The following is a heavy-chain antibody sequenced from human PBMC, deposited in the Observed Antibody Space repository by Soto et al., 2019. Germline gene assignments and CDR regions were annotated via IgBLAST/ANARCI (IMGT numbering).Heavy chain of an antibody. J-gene: IGHJ6*02. CDR3: ARGNCGEFHYYYGIDV. V-gene: IGHV3-74*01. CDR1: GFTFSSYW. D-gene: IGHD3-10*01. CDR2: INSDGSST. Sequence: PGGSLRLPCAASGFTFSSYWMHWVRQAPGKGLVWVSRINSDGSSTSYADSVKGRFTISRDNAKNTLYMQMNSLRAEDTAVYYCARGNCGEFHYYYGIDVWGQGTTVTVSS.